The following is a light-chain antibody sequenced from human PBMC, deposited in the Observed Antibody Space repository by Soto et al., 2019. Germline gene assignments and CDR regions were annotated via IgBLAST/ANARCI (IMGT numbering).Light chain of an antibody. Sequence: VVTQSPATLSVFPGETATLSCRASQSVSSDLAWYQQRPGQAPRLLIYGASTRATGIPARFRGGRSGTEFRLTISSRQYEDVATYDCRQYNTWHPKMAFGRGTKVEIK. CDR2: GAS. V-gene: IGKV3-15*01. CDR3: RQYNTWHPKMA. CDR1: QSVSSD. J-gene: IGKJ1*01.